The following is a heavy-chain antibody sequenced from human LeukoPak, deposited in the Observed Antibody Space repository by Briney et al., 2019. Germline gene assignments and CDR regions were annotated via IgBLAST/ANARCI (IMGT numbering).Heavy chain of an antibody. Sequence: GGSLRLSRAASGFSFSSFDMNWVRQAPGKGLESVSYISHTGNSMYYADSVKGRFTISRDNAKNSVYLQMNSLRADDTAVYYCARGTIQVWAPDYRGQGTLVTVSS. CDR2: ISHTGNSM. D-gene: IGHD5-18*01. CDR3: ARGTIQVWAPDY. CDR1: GFSFSSFD. V-gene: IGHV3-48*03. J-gene: IGHJ4*02.